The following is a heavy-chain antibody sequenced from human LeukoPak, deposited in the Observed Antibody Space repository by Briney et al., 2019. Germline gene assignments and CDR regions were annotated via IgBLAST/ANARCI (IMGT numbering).Heavy chain of an antibody. CDR3: VKDRSGAAAGIRLDS. Sequence: PGKSLRLSCAASGFTFSYFGMHWVRQAPGKGLEWVAVISYDGSKKYYAESVKGRFTISRDNSKSTLYLRMNRLRADDKALYYCVKDRSGAAAGIRLDSWGQGTLVTVSS. CDR2: ISYDGSKK. CDR1: GFTFSYFG. V-gene: IGHV3-30*18. D-gene: IGHD6-13*01. J-gene: IGHJ4*02.